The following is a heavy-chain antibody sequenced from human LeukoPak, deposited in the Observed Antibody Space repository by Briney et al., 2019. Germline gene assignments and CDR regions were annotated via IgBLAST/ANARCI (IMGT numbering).Heavy chain of an antibody. CDR1: GFTFSSYE. V-gene: IGHV3-48*03. J-gene: IGHJ4*02. Sequence: PGGSLRLSCAASGFTFSSYEMNWVRQAPGKGLEWVSCISSSGTTIYYADSVKGRFTISRDNSKNTLYLQMNSLRAEDTAVYYCARAPGYGAAYYFDYWGQGTLVTVSS. CDR2: ISSSGTTI. CDR3: ARAPGYGAAYYFDY. D-gene: IGHD1-1*01.